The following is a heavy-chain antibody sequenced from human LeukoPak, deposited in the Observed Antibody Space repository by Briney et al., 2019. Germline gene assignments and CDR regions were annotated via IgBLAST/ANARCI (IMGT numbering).Heavy chain of an antibody. J-gene: IGHJ4*02. Sequence: SETLSLTCTVSGGSISSYYWSWIRQPPGKGLEWIEYIYNSGSTNDNPSLKSRVTISLDTSKKQFSLKLSSVTAADTAVYYCARGWGYFDYWGQGTLVTVSS. V-gene: IGHV4-59*08. CDR1: GGSISSYY. D-gene: IGHD3-16*01. CDR3: ARGWGYFDY. CDR2: IYNSGST.